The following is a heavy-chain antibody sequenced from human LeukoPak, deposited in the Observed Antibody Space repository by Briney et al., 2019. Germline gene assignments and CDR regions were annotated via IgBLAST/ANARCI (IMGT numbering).Heavy chain of an antibody. J-gene: IGHJ4*02. V-gene: IGHV4-31*03. Sequence: SETLSLTCTVSGVSISSGGYYWSWIRQHPGKGLEWIGYIYYSGSTYYNPSLKSRVTISVDTSKNQFSLKLSSVTAADTAVYYCARGPAAIPGYGSGSLDYWGQGTLVTVSS. D-gene: IGHD3-10*01. CDR1: GVSISSGGYY. CDR2: IYYSGST. CDR3: ARGPAAIPGYGSGSLDY.